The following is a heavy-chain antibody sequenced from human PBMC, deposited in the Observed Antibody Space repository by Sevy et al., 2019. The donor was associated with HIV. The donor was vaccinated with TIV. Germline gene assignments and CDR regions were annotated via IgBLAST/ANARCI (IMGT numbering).Heavy chain of an antibody. V-gene: IGHV3-64D*06. CDR2: ISTNGGTT. Sequence: GGSLRLSCSASGFTFSSYEMFWVRQAPGKGLEYISAISTNGGTTYYEDSEKGKFTISRDNSKTTLDLQMSSLRPEDTAVYYCVKVRYCSGGGCYSAFDYWGQGTLVTVSS. CDR1: GFTFSSYE. D-gene: IGHD2-15*01. J-gene: IGHJ4*02. CDR3: VKVRYCSGGGCYSAFDY.